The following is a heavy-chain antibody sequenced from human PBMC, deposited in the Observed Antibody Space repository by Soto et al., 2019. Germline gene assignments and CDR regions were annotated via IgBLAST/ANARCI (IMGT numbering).Heavy chain of an antibody. CDR2: IYYSGST. V-gene: IGHV4-39*02. J-gene: IGHJ6*02. Sequence: PSETLSLTCTVSGGSISSSSYYWGWIRQPPGKGLEWIGSIYYSGSTYYNPSLKSRVTISVDTSKNQFSLQLKSVTAEDTAVYYCARERWELGQIDYYCYAMDVWGQGTTVTVSS. CDR1: GGSISSSSYY. D-gene: IGHD1-26*01. CDR3: ARERWELGQIDYYCYAMDV.